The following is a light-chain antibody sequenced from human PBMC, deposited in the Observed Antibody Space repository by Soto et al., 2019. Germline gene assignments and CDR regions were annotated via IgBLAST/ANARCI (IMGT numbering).Light chain of an antibody. V-gene: IGLV6-57*02. J-gene: IGLJ2*01. CDR3: QSYDSSNLHVV. CDR2: EDN. CDR1: SGSIASNY. Sequence: NFLLTQPHSVSESPGKTVTISCTGSSGSIASNYVQWYQQRPGSAPTTVIYEDNQRPSGVPDRFSGSIDSSSNSASLTITGLKTADDADYYCQSYDSSNLHVVFGGGTKVTVL.